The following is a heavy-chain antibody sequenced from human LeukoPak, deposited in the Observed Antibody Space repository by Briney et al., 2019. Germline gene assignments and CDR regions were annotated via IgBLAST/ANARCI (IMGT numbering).Heavy chain of an antibody. CDR1: GGSISSGSYY. CDR2: IYTRGST. CDR3: ARDRYSYGLDY. D-gene: IGHD5-18*01. Sequence: SETLSLTCTVSGGSISSGSYYWSWIRQPAGKGLEWIGRIYTRGSTNYSPSLKSRVTISVDTSKNQFSLKLSSVTAADTAVYYCARDRYSYGLDYWGQGTLVTVSS. V-gene: IGHV4-61*02. J-gene: IGHJ4*02.